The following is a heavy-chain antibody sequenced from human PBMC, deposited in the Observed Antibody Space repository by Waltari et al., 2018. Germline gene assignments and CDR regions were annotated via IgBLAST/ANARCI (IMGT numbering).Heavy chain of an antibody. J-gene: IGHJ5*01. Sequence: EVQLGEYGGGLVKPGGSLRMFCAASGFVFSEAWVSWVRQSPGKGMGMLARIRSEAEGATTVLSPSIEGRLTLSREDSKEMFYLEMSRLEFKNTSTYYCVRNSVVWFDSWGQGAQVTVAS. CDR2: IRSEAEGATT. V-gene: IGHV3-15*01. D-gene: IGHD2-15*01. CDR3: VRNSVVWFDS. CDR1: GFVFSEAW.